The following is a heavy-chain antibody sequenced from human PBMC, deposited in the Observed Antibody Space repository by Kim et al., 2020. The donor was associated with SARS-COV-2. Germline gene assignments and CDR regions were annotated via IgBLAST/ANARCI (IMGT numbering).Heavy chain of an antibody. CDR1: GFTFSSYA. V-gene: IGHV3-23*01. J-gene: IGHJ6*02. D-gene: IGHD1-7*01. CDR3: AKVMGNWNYGTFYYYGMDV. CDR2: ISGSGGST. Sequence: GGSLRLSCAASGFTFSSYAMSWVRQAPGKGLEWVSAISGSGGSTYYADSVKGRFTISRDNSKNTLYLQMNSLRAEDTAVYYCAKVMGNWNYGTFYYYGMDVWGQGTTVTVSS.